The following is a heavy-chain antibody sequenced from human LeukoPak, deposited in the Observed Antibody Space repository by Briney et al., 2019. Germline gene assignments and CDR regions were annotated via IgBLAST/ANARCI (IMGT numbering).Heavy chain of an antibody. D-gene: IGHD6-6*01. J-gene: IGHJ6*02. V-gene: IGHV3-23*01. CDR2: ISGSGDSK. CDR1: EFTFRSYA. Sequence: GGSLRLSCAASEFTFRSYAMSWVRQAPGKGLEWVSTISGSGDSKYYEDSVKGRFTISRDNSKNTLYLQMNSLRAEDTAVYYCAKALSRPQYYYYHGMDVWGQGTTVTVSS. CDR3: AKALSRPQYYYYHGMDV.